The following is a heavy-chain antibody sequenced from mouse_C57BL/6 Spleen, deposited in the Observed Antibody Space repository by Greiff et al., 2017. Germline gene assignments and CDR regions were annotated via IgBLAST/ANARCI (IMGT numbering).Heavy chain of an antibody. CDR3: ARWGIKNYFDY. V-gene: IGHV1-50*01. CDR2: IDPSDSYT. CDR1: GYTFTSYW. J-gene: IGHJ2*01. D-gene: IGHD2-4*01. Sequence: QVQLQQPGAELVKPGASVKLSCKASGYTFTSYWMQWVKQRPGQGLEWIGEIDPSDSYTNYNQKFKGKATLTVDTSSSTAYMQLSSLTSEDSAVYYCARWGIKNYFDYWGQGTTLTVSS.